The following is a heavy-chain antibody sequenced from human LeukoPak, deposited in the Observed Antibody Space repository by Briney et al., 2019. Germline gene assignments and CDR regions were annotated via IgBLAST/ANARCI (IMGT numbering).Heavy chain of an antibody. Sequence: SGTLSLTCAVSGGSISSSNWWSWVRQPPGKGLEWIGEIHHSGSTNYNPSLKSRVTISVDKSKNQFSLKLRSVTAADTAVYYCARGDYCDSSGYLYYFDYWGQGTLVTVSS. J-gene: IGHJ4*02. V-gene: IGHV4-4*02. D-gene: IGHD3-22*01. CDR1: GGSISSSNW. CDR3: ARGDYCDSSGYLYYFDY. CDR2: IHHSGST.